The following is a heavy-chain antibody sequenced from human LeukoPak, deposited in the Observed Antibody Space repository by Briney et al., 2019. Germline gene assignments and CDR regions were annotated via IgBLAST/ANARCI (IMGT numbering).Heavy chain of an antibody. V-gene: IGHV3-7*01. CDR1: GFTFSTYK. CDR3: ARAISYSYNYIWYFDS. Sequence: GGSLRLSCVASGFTFSTYKMTWVRQAPGKGLEWVAIINQDASEKTYLDSVKGRFTISRDNAKNSLYLQMNSLRAEDTAVYYCARAISYSYNYIWYFDSWGQGTLVTVSS. D-gene: IGHD5-18*01. J-gene: IGHJ4*02. CDR2: INQDASEK.